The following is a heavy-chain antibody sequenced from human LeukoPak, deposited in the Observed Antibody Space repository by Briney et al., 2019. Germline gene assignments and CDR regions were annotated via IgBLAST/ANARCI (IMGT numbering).Heavy chain of an antibody. D-gene: IGHD1-26*01. Sequence: GGSLRLSCAASGFTVSSNYMSWVRQAPGKVLEWVSVIYSGGSTYYADSVKGRFTISRDNSKNTLYLQMNSLRAEDTAVYYCARVGRYSGSFNYFDYWGQGTLVTVSS. CDR2: IYSGGST. CDR1: GFTVSSNY. J-gene: IGHJ4*02. V-gene: IGHV3-53*01. CDR3: ARVGRYSGSFNYFDY.